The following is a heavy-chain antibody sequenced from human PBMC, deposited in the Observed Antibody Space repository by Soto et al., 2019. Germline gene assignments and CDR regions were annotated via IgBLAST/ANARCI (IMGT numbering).Heavy chain of an antibody. CDR1: GFTFSSYW. J-gene: IGHJ2*01. CDR2: INSDGSST. D-gene: IGHD3-9*01. V-gene: IGHV3-74*01. Sequence: EVQLVESGGSLVQPGGSLRLSCAASGFTFSSYWMHWVRQAPGKGLVWVSRINSDGSSTSYADSVKGRFTISRDNAKNTLYLQMNSLRAEDTAVYYCARGGQLYFDRPTVYWYFDLWGRGTLVTVSS. CDR3: ARGGQLYFDRPTVYWYFDL.